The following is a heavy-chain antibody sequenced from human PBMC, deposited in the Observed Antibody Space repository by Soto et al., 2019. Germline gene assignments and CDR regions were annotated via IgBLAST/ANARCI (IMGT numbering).Heavy chain of an antibody. J-gene: IGHJ5*02. CDR3: ARRWLQLSNWFDP. V-gene: IGHV4-34*01. CDR2: INHSGST. D-gene: IGHD5-12*01. CDR1: GGSFIGYY. Sequence: SETLSLTCAVYGGSFIGYYWSWIRQPPGKGLEWIGEINHSGSTNYNPSLKSRVTISVDTSKNQFSLKLSSVTAADTAVYYCARRWLQLSNWFDPWGQGTLVTVSS.